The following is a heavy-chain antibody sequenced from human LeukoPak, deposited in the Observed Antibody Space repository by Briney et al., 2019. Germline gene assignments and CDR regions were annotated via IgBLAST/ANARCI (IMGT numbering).Heavy chain of an antibody. V-gene: IGHV4-61*09. CDR1: GGSISSGSYY. Sequence: SQTLSLTCTVSGGSISSGSYYWSWIRQPAGKGLEWIGHIYTSGSTNYDPSLKSRVTLSVDTSKNQFSLKLSSVTAADTAVYYCARGGSSYAFDIWGQGTVVTVSS. D-gene: IGHD6-13*01. CDR3: ARGGSSYAFDI. CDR2: IYTSGST. J-gene: IGHJ3*02.